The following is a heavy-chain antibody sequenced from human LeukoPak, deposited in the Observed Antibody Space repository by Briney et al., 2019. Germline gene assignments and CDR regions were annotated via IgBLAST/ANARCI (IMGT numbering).Heavy chain of an antibody. D-gene: IGHD4-11*01. Sequence: GGSLRLSCAASGFTFSSYAMSWVRQAPGKGLEWVSTIGDSGANTYYADSLRGRFTISRDNSKNTLYLQMNSLRAEDTAVYYCAKRGVYGNFYFDYWGQGTLATVSS. CDR1: GFTFSSYA. J-gene: IGHJ4*02. CDR2: IGDSGANT. V-gene: IGHV3-23*01. CDR3: AKRGVYGNFYFDY.